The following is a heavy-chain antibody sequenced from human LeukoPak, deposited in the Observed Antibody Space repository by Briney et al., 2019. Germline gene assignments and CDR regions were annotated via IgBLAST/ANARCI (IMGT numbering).Heavy chain of an antibody. CDR3: ARIGSSGWLSWSAFDI. Sequence: GRSLRLSCAASGFTFSSYGMHWVRQAPGKGLEWVAVIWYDGSNKYYADSVKGRFTISRDNSKNTLYLQMNSLRAEDTAVHYCARIGSSGWLSWSAFDIWGQGTMVTVSS. V-gene: IGHV3-33*01. CDR2: IWYDGSNK. D-gene: IGHD6-19*01. J-gene: IGHJ3*02. CDR1: GFTFSSYG.